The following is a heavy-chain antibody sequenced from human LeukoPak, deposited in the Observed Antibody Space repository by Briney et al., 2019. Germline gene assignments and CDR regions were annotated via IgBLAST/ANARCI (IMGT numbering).Heavy chain of an antibody. V-gene: IGHV4-59*01. CDR3: ARSVGYSYGLFDY. Sequence: SETLSLTCTVSGGSISSYYWSWIRQPPGKGLEWIGYIYYSGSTNCNPSLKSRVTISVDTSKNQFSLKLSSVTAADTAVYYCARSVGYSYGLFDYWGQGTLVTVSS. J-gene: IGHJ4*02. CDR1: GGSISSYY. D-gene: IGHD5-18*01. CDR2: IYYSGST.